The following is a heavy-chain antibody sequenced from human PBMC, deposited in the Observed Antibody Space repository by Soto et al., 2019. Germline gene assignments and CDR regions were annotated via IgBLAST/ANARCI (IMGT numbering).Heavy chain of an antibody. D-gene: IGHD6-13*01. Sequence: GGSLRLSCAASGFTFSSYGMHGVRQAPGKGLEWVAVISYDGSNKYYADSVKGRFTISRDNSKNTLYLQMNSLRAEDTAVYYCAKDYIRVRAAALDYYYYGMDVWGQGTTVTVSS. CDR3: AKDYIRVRAAALDYYYYGMDV. CDR2: ISYDGSNK. CDR1: GFTFSSYG. J-gene: IGHJ6*02. V-gene: IGHV3-30*18.